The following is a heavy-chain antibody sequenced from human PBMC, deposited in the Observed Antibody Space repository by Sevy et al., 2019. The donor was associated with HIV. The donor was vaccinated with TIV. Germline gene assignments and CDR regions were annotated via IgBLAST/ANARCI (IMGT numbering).Heavy chain of an antibody. CDR3: AKHVTIFGGEYYYYGMDV. J-gene: IGHJ6*02. CDR1: GFTFSSYA. CDR2: ISGSGGST. D-gene: IGHD3-3*01. Sequence: GGSLRLSCAASGFTFSSYAMSWVRQAPGKGLEWVSAISGSGGSTYYADSVKGRFTISRDNSKNTLYLQMNSLRAEDTAVYYCAKHVTIFGGEYYYYGMDVWGQGTTVTVSS. V-gene: IGHV3-23*01.